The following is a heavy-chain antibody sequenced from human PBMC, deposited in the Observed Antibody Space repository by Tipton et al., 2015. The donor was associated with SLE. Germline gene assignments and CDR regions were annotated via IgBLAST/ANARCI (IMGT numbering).Heavy chain of an antibody. V-gene: IGHV4-38-2*01. CDR1: GYSISCGYY. CDR2: IYHSGST. J-gene: IGHJ6*02. CDR3: ARVTDYSGMDV. Sequence: TLSLTCAVSGYSISCGYYWGWIRQPPGKGLEWIGSIYHSGSTYYKASPNSRVTISVDTSKNQFSLQLYSGTAADTAVYYCARVTDYSGMDVWGQGTTVTVSS. D-gene: IGHD4-11*01.